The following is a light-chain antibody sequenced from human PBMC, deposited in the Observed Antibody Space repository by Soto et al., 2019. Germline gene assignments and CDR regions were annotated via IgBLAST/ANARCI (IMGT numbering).Light chain of an antibody. CDR1: QSVSSY. CDR3: QQRSNWPPVT. V-gene: IGKV3-11*01. Sequence: EIVLTQSPATLSLSPGERATFSCRASQSVSSYLAWYQQKPGQAPRLLIYDASNRATGIPARFSGSVSGTDFTLTISSLEPQDFAIYYCQQRSNWPPVTFGGGTKVEIK. J-gene: IGKJ4*01. CDR2: DAS.